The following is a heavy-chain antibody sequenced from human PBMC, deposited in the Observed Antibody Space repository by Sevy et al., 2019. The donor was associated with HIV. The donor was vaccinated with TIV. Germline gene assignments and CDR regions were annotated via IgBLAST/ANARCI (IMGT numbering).Heavy chain of an antibody. J-gene: IGHJ4*02. CDR1: GFTFSSYA. D-gene: IGHD3-3*01. CDR3: VKDISGVTIFGVVIIGDYFDY. V-gene: IGHV3-64D*06. Sequence: GGSLRLSCSASGFTFSSYAMHWVRQAPGKGLEYVSAISSNGGSTYYADSVKGRFTISRDNSKNTLYLQMSSLRAEDTAGYYCVKDISGVTIFGVVIIGDYFDYWGQGTLVTVSS. CDR2: ISSNGGST.